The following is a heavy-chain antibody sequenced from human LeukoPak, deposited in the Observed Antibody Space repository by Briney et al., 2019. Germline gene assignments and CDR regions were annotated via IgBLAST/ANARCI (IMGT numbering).Heavy chain of an antibody. CDR1: GGSISRGGDY. CDR2: TYYGGNT. V-gene: IGHV4-31*03. CDR3: ARGKTMGNWFDP. J-gene: IGHJ5*02. D-gene: IGHD4/OR15-4a*01. Sequence: NPSETLSLTCTVSGGSISRGGDYWTWIRQHPGKDLEWIGNTYYGGNTYYNPSLKSRGTISIDTSKNQFSLKLTSVTAADTAVYYCARGKTMGNWFDPWGQGTLVTVSS.